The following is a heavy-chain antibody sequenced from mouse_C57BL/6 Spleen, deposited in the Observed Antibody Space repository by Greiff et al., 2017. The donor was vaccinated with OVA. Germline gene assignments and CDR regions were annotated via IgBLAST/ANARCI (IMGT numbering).Heavy chain of an antibody. CDR2: ISSGGDYI. Sequence: DVHLVESGEGLVKPGGSLKLSCAASGFTFSSYAMSWVRQTPEKRLEWVAYISSGGDYIYYADTVKGRFTISRVNARNTLYLQMSSLKSEDTAMYYCTREDYGSRTGDYWGQGTSVTVSS. V-gene: IGHV5-9-1*02. J-gene: IGHJ4*01. CDR1: GFTFSSYA. D-gene: IGHD1-1*01. CDR3: TREDYGSRTGDY.